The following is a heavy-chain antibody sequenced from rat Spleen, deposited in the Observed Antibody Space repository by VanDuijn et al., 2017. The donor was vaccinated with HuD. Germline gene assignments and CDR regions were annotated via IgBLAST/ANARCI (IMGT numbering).Heavy chain of an antibody. CDR2: ISYDGSST. D-gene: IGHD1-12*03. V-gene: IGHV5-7*01. Sequence: EVQLVESGGGLVQPGRSLKLSCAASGFTFSDYNMAWVRQAPTKGLEWVATISYDGSSTYYRDSVKGRFTISRDHAKSTLYLQMDSLRSEDTASYYCGRHHYDGYYHGPVLGVMDAWGQGPSVTVSS. CDR1: GFTFSDYN. J-gene: IGHJ4*01. CDR3: GRHHYDGYYHGPVLGVMDA.